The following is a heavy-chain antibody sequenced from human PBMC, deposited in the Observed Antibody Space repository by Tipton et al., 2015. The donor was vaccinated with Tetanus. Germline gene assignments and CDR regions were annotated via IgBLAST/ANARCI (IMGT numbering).Heavy chain of an antibody. CDR2: ISSSGTTM. V-gene: IGHV3-48*01. Sequence: SLRLSCTASGFNFKTLGINWVRQAPGKGLEWISYISSSGTTMYYADSVKGRFTISRDNAKNSLFLQMNSLRGEDTAVYYCVNFATSWGQGTLVTVSS. J-gene: IGHJ5*02. CDR1: GFNFKTLG. CDR3: VNFATS.